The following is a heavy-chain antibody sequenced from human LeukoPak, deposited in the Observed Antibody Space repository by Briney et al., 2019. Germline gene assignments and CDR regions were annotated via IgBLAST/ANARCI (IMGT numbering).Heavy chain of an antibody. CDR2: IYYSGSA. CDR1: GGSISSYY. Sequence: SETLSLTCTVSGGSISSYYWSWIRQPPGKGLEWVGYIYYSGSANYHPSLKSRVTISVDTSKNQFSLKLSSVTAADTAVYYCARRGPKAYAFDIWGQGTMVTVSS. CDR3: ARRGPKAYAFDI. V-gene: IGHV4-59*12. J-gene: IGHJ3*02.